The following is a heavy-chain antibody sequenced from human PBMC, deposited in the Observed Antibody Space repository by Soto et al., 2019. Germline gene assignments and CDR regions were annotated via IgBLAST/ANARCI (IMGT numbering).Heavy chain of an antibody. V-gene: IGHV3-21*01. J-gene: IGHJ4*02. D-gene: IGHD2-2*01. CDR3: ARDLNGACSSTSCYAGYYFDY. CDR1: GFTFSSYS. Sequence: GGSLRLSCAASGFTFSSYSMNWVRQAPGKGLEWVSSISSSSSYIYYADSVKGRFTISRDNAKNSLYLQMNSLRAEDTAVYYCARDLNGACSSTSCYAGYYFDYWGQGTLVTVSS. CDR2: ISSSSSYI.